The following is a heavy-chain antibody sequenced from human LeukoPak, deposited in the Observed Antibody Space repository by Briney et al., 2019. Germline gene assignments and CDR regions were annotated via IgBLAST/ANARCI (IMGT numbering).Heavy chain of an antibody. Sequence: SETLSLTCTVSGGSLSSSSYYWGWIRQPPGKGLEWIGSIYYSGSTYYNPSLKSRVTISVDTSKNQFSLKLSSVTAADTAVYYCARRPLGPAFDIWGQGTMVTVSS. V-gene: IGHV4-39*01. J-gene: IGHJ3*02. CDR3: ARRPLGPAFDI. D-gene: IGHD1-26*01. CDR2: IYYSGST. CDR1: GGSLSSSSYY.